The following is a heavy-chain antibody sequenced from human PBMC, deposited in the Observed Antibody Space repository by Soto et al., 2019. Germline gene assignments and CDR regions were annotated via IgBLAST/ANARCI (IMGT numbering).Heavy chain of an antibody. CDR2: ISGSGTIT. Sequence: EVQLLESGGGLVQPGGSLRLPCAASGFTFSSYAMSWVRQAPGKGLEWVSAISGSGTITYYADSVKGRFTISRDNSKNTLYLQMNSLRAEDTAVYYCATGYCSSITCYNFDYWGQGTLVTVSS. J-gene: IGHJ4*02. CDR3: ATGYCSSITCYNFDY. V-gene: IGHV3-23*01. D-gene: IGHD2-2*03. CDR1: GFTFSSYA.